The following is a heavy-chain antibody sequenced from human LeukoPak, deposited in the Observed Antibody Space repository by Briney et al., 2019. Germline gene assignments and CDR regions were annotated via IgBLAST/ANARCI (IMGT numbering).Heavy chain of an antibody. D-gene: IGHD3-10*01. Sequence: PSETLSLTCTVSGGSISGFYWSWVRQPPGKGLEWIGYIYFTGTTNYNPSLRSRVTISVDMSKNQLSLKLSSVTAADTALYYCARGEHFASGSYHYWGQGTLVTVAS. CDR3: ARGEHFASGSYHY. V-gene: IGHV4-59*01. CDR2: IYFTGTT. CDR1: GGSISGFY. J-gene: IGHJ4*02.